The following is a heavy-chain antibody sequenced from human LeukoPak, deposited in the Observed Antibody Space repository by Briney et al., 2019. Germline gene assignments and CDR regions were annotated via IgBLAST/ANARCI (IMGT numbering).Heavy chain of an antibody. J-gene: IGHJ4*02. Sequence: GGSLRLSCTASGFTFSSYDMHWVRQAPGKGLEWVAFIRYDGSTKYYADSVKGRFTISRDNSKNTLYLQMNSLRAEDTAVYYCASHGVVVGGDYWGQGTLVTVS. V-gene: IGHV3-30*02. CDR2: IRYDGSTK. CDR1: GFTFSSYD. CDR3: ASHGVVVGGDY. D-gene: IGHD1-26*01.